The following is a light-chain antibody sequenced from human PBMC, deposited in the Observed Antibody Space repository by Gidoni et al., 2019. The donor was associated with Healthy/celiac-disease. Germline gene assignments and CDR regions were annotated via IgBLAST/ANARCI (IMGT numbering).Light chain of an antibody. CDR3: KQLNSYPHT. J-gene: IGKJ4*01. Sequence: DILLTQSPSFLSASVGDRVTITCRASQGISSYLAWYPQKPGKAPKLLTYAASTLQSGVPSRFSGSGSGTEFTLTSSSLQPEDFATYYCKQLNSYPHTFGGGTKVEIK. CDR1: QGISSY. V-gene: IGKV1-9*01. CDR2: AAS.